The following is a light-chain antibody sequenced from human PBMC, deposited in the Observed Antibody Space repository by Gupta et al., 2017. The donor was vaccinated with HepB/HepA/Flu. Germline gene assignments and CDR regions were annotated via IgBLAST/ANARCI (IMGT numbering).Light chain of an antibody. V-gene: IGLV1-44*01. Sequence: QSVLTQPPSASGTPGQRVTISCSGGSSNIGSNTVNWYHQVPGTAPKLLIDGNHQRPSGVPDRVAGYKAGTAASRAISGLQSEDEADYYCAAWDDSLKGWLFGGGTKLTV. J-gene: IGLJ3*02. CDR1: SSNIGSNT. CDR3: AAWDDSLKGWL. CDR2: GNH.